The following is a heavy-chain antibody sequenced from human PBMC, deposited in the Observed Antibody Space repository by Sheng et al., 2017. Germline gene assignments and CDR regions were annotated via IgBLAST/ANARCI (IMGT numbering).Heavy chain of an antibody. CDR3: ASKVPAAAADDY. J-gene: IGHJ4*02. CDR2: YYSGGAT. CDR1: GFTVSSIY. V-gene: IGHV3-66*01. D-gene: IGHD6-13*01. Sequence: EVQLVESGGSLVQPGESLTLSCSGSGFTVSSIYVSWVRQAPGKGLEWVSLYYSGGATYYTDSVKGRFSVSRDDSKNTIFLQMNSLRAEDTAMYFCASKVPAAAADDYWGQGTLVIVSS.